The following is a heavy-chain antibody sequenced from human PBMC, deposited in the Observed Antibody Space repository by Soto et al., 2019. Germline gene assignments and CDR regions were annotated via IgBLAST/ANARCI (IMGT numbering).Heavy chain of an antibody. CDR1: AFSLSTNGVG. V-gene: IGHV2-5*01. CDR2: IYWNEDK. Sequence: SGPTLVNPTQTLTLTCTFSAFSLSTNGVGVGWIRQPPGKPLEWLAVIYWNEDKRYSRSLKSRLSITKDTSKNQVVLTMTTMDPVDTATYYCVHTVMVHTITGGHYFAYWGEGXLVTV. D-gene: IGHD2-8*01. CDR3: VHTVMVHTITGGHYFAY. J-gene: IGHJ4*02.